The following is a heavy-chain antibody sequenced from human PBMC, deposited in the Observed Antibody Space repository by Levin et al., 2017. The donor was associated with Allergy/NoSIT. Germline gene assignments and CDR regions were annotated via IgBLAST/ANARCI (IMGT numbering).Heavy chain of an antibody. D-gene: IGHD3-10*01. J-gene: IGHJ3*02. Sequence: GESLKISCAASGFTFSSYSMNWVRQAPGKGLEWVSSISSSSSYIYYADSVKGRFTISRDNAKNSLYLQMNSLRAEDTAVYYCARDPRITMVQGVIEGVAFDSWGQGTMVTVSS. CDR3: ARDPRITMVQGVIEGVAFDS. V-gene: IGHV3-21*01. CDR1: GFTFSSYS. CDR2: ISSSSSYI.